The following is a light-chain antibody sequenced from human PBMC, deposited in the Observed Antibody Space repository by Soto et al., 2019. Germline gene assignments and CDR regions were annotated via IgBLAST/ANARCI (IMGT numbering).Light chain of an antibody. Sequence: DIQMTQSPSTLSASVGDRVTITYRASQSISSWLAWYQQKPGKAPKLLIYKASSLESGVPSRFSGSGSGTAFTLTISSLQPDDFATYYCQQYNSYSRWTFGQGTKVEIK. J-gene: IGKJ1*01. V-gene: IGKV1-5*03. CDR3: QQYNSYSRWT. CDR1: QSISSW. CDR2: KAS.